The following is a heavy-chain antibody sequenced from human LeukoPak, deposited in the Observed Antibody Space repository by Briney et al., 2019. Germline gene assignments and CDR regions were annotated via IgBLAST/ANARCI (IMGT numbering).Heavy chain of an antibody. CDR2: ISYDGSNK. D-gene: IGHD6-13*01. Sequence: PGRSLRLSCAASGFTFSSYAMHWVRQAPGKGLEWVAVISYDGSNKYYADSVKGRFTISRGNSKNTLYLQMNSLRAEDTAVYYCAGEYSSSPGVYFQHWGQGTLVTVSS. CDR3: AGEYSSSPGVYFQH. CDR1: GFTFSSYA. J-gene: IGHJ1*01. V-gene: IGHV3-30-3*01.